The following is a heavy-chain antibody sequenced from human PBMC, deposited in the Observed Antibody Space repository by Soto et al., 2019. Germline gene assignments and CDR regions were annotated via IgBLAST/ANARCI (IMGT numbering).Heavy chain of an antibody. J-gene: IGHJ4*02. V-gene: IGHV1-18*01. CDR2: ISTYNGNT. CDR1: GYNLTNYG. D-gene: IGHD6-19*01. Sequence: QVQLVQSGAEVKKPGASVRVSCKASGYNLTNYGISWVRQAPGQGLEWMGWISTYNGNTHYAQRLQGRVTMSTDTAASTAYMELRRLRSYDTAVYYCARETGYSSGCNLWGQGTQVTFSS. CDR3: ARETGYSSGCNL.